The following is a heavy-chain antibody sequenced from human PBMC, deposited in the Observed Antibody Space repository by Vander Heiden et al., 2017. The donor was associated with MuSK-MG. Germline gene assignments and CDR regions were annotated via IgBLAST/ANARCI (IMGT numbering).Heavy chain of an antibody. CDR3: ARGWIELWSFGKRMDV. Sequence: QVQLQQWGAGLLKPSETLSLTCAVFGGSFSGYSWTWIRQPPGKGLEWIGEITHSGNTNYNPSLKSRVTMSVDTSKKQVSLKLSSVTAADTAVYYCARGWIELWSFGKRMDVWGEGTSVTVSS. D-gene: IGHD5-18*01. V-gene: IGHV4-34*01. CDR1: GGSFSGYS. CDR2: ITHSGNT. J-gene: IGHJ6*04.